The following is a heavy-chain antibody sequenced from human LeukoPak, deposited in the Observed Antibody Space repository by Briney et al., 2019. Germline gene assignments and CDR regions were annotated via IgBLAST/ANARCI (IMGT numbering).Heavy chain of an antibody. CDR2: INHSGST. CDR3: ARGFKTAVTPFDY. D-gene: IGHD4-17*01. CDR1: GESFSGYY. V-gene: IGHV4-34*01. J-gene: IGHJ4*02. Sequence: SETLSLTCAVYGESFSGYYWSWIRQPPGKGLEWIGEINHSGSTNYNPSLKSRVTISVDMSKNQFSLKLSSVTAADTAVYYCARGFKTAVTPFDYWGQGTLVTVSS.